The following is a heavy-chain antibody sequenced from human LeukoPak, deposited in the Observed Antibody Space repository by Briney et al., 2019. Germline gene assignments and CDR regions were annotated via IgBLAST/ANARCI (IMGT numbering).Heavy chain of an antibody. CDR2: VDPEDGET. Sequence: ASVKVSCKVSGYTFTDYYMHWVQQAPGKGLEWMGLVDPEDGETIYAEKFQGRVTITADTSTDTAYMELSSLRSEDTAVYYCATAAYNAFDIWGQGTMVTASS. J-gene: IGHJ3*02. CDR1: GYTFTDYY. CDR3: ATAAYNAFDI. D-gene: IGHD2-2*01. V-gene: IGHV1-69-2*01.